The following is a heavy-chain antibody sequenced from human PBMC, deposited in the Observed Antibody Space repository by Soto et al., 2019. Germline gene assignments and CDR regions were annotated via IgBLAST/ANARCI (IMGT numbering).Heavy chain of an antibody. V-gene: IGHV3-30-3*01. CDR2: ISYDGSNK. Sequence: SLKISCAASGFTFSSYAMHWVRQAPGKGLEWVAVISYDGSNKYYADSVKGRFTISRDNSKNTLYLQMNSLRAEDTAVYYCATSRFNSQWLDAFDIWGQGTMVTVSS. CDR1: GFTFSSYA. J-gene: IGHJ3*02. D-gene: IGHD6-19*01. CDR3: ATSRFNSQWLDAFDI.